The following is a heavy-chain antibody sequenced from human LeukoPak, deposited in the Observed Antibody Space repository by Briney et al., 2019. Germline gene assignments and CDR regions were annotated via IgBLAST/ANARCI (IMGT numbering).Heavy chain of an antibody. V-gene: IGHV3-21*01. J-gene: IGHJ4*02. CDR3: ARARFGVVSTWYFDY. D-gene: IGHD3-3*01. CDR1: GFTFSSYS. Sequence: GGSLRLSCAASGFTFSSYSMNWVRQAPGKGLEWVSSISSSSSYIYYADSVKGRFTISRDNAKNSLYLQMNSLRAEDTAVYYCARARFGVVSTWYFDYRGQGTLVTVSS. CDR2: ISSSSSYI.